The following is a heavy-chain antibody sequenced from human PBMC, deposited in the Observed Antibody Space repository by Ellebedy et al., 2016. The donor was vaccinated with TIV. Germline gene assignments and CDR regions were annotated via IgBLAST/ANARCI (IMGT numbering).Heavy chain of an antibody. J-gene: IGHJ4*02. V-gene: IGHV5-51*01. CDR3: ARQLQLDYPVH. Sequence: GESLKISXKGSGYKFRDYYIVWLRQVSGEDLEWVAYIYPGDFRPRYSPSFQDHVSISVDTSTNTAFLQWGSLKASDTAIYYCARQLQLDYPVHWGQGTLVTVSS. CDR2: IYPGDFRP. CDR1: GYKFRDYY. D-gene: IGHD3/OR15-3a*01.